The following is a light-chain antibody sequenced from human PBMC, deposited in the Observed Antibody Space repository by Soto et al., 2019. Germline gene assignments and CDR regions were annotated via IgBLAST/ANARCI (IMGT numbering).Light chain of an antibody. CDR1: SSDVGGYNY. V-gene: IGLV2-14*01. Sequence: QSALTQPASVSGSPGQSITISCTGTSSDVGGYNYVSWYQQHPGKDPKLMIYEVSNRPSGVSNRFSGSKSGNTASLTISGRQAEDEADYYCSSYTSSITYFFGTGTKLTVL. CDR3: SSYTSSITYF. J-gene: IGLJ1*01. CDR2: EVS.